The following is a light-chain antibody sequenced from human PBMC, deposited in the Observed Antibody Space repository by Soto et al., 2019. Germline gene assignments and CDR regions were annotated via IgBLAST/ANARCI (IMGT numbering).Light chain of an antibody. Sequence: QSVLTQPASVSGSPGQSITISCTGTSSDIGDYDYVSWYQQRPGRAPKLMIYEVRYRPSGVSNRFSGSKSGNTAPLAISGLQAEDEADYYCCSYTRTSNHYFFGSGTKVTVL. CDR3: CSYTRTSNHYF. V-gene: IGLV2-14*01. J-gene: IGLJ1*01. CDR1: SSDIGDYDY. CDR2: EVR.